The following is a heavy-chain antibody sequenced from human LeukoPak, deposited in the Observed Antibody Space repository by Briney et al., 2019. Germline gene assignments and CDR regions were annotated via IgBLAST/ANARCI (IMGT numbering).Heavy chain of an antibody. CDR3: ASRTKYSYFDY. J-gene: IGHJ4*02. Sequence: ASVKVSCKASGYSFSSFGISWVRQAPGQGLEWMGWISAYNGNTNYAQKLQGRVTMTTETSTSTAYLELRSLRSDDTAVYYCASRTKYSYFDYWGQGSLVTVSS. CDR2: ISAYNGNT. CDR1: GYSFSSFG. V-gene: IGHV1-18*01. D-gene: IGHD2-2*01.